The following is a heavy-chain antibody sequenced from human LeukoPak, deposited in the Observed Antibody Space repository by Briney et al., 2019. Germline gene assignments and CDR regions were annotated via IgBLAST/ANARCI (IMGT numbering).Heavy chain of an antibody. V-gene: IGHV3-23*01. CDR3: AKVEETYYYDSSGYYPLYYFDY. D-gene: IGHD3-22*01. CDR1: GFTFSSYA. Sequence: GGSLRLSCAASGFTFSSYAMSWVRQAPGKGLEWVSAISGSGGSTYYADSVKGRFTISRDNSKNTLYLQMNSLRAEDTAVYYCAKVEETYYYDSSGYYPLYYFDYWGQGTLVTVSS. CDR2: ISGSGGST. J-gene: IGHJ4*02.